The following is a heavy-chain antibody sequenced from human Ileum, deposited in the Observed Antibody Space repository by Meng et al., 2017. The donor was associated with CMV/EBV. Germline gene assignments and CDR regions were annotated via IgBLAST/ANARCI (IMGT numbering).Heavy chain of an antibody. CDR3: ARTGRFGSYYFDY. CDR2: VSSTGST. V-gene: IGHV4-59*01. J-gene: IGHJ4*02. Sequence: QKSVPCMCNPSGTLSLIWMVSWGSISSYAWIWFRRAPGKGRDWIGYVSSTGSTNYSPYLRSRVTISVDTSRNQFSLRLSSVTAADTAVYYCARTGRFGSYYFDYWGQGTLVTVSS. CDR1: WGSISSYA. D-gene: IGHD3-10*01.